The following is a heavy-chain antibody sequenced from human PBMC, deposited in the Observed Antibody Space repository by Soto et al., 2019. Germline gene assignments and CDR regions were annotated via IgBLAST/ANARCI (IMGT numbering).Heavy chain of an antibody. CDR1: GGTFSSYD. Sequence: GASVKVSCKASGGTFSSYDISWVRQAPGQGLEWMGGIIPIFGTANYAQKFQGRVTITADESTSTAYMELSSLRSEDTAVYYCAAPGIAAAVDAFDIWGQGTMVTVSS. J-gene: IGHJ3*02. CDR2: IIPIFGTA. D-gene: IGHD6-13*01. V-gene: IGHV1-69*13. CDR3: AAPGIAAAVDAFDI.